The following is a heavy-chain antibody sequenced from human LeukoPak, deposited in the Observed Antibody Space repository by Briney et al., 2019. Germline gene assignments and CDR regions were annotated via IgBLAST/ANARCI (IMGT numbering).Heavy chain of an antibody. V-gene: IGHV3-23*01. CDR3: ARGSTGWPYYLDY. Sequence: GGSLRLSCAASGFTFSSYAMSWVRQAPGKGLEWVSAISGSGGSTYYADSVKGRFTISRDNSKNTLYLQMNSLRAEDTAVYYCARGSTGWPYYLDYWGQGTLVTVSS. CDR2: ISGSGGST. D-gene: IGHD6-19*01. J-gene: IGHJ4*02. CDR1: GFTFSSYA.